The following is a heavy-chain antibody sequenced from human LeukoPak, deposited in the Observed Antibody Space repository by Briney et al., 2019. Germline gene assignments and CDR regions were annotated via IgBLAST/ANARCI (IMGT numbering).Heavy chain of an antibody. CDR3: ARHLQKIKRYSYGLVGTLPPYFQH. V-gene: IGHV3-30*03. J-gene: IGHJ1*01. CDR1: GFTFSSYG. CDR2: ISYDGSNK. D-gene: IGHD5-18*01. Sequence: GGSLRLSCAASGFTFSSYGMHWVRQAPGKGLEWVAVISYDGSNKYYADSVKGRFTISRDNSKNTLYLQMNSLRAEDTAVYYCARHLQKIKRYSYGLVGTLPPYFQHWGQGTLVTVSS.